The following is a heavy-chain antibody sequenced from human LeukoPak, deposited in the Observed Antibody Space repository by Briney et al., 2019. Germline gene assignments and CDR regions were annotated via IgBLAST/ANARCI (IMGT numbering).Heavy chain of an antibody. CDR1: GYTFTGYY. CDR3: ARGRGPYYCVMDV. D-gene: IGHD3-10*01. CDR2: INPNSGGT. Sequence: ASVKVSCKASGYTFTGYYIHWVRQAPGQGLEWMGWINPNSGGTKYAQKFQGRVTMTGDTSISTAYMELRRLTADDTAVYYCARGRGPYYCVMDVWGQGTTVTVSS. V-gene: IGHV1-2*02. J-gene: IGHJ6*02.